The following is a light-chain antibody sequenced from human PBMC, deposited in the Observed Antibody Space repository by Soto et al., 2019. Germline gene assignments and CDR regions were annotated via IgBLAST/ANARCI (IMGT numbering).Light chain of an antibody. CDR1: SSDVGGHNY. CDR3: SSYTSTSTYV. Sequence: QSVLTQPASVSGSPGQSITISCTGTSSDVGGHNYVSWYQQHPGKAPKLIINEVSHRPSGVSNRFSGSKSGNTASLTISGLQAEDEADYYCSSYTSTSTYVFGTGTKVTVL. J-gene: IGLJ1*01. CDR2: EVS. V-gene: IGLV2-14*01.